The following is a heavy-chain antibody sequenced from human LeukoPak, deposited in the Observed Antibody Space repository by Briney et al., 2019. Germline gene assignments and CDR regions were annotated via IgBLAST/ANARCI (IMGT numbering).Heavy chain of an antibody. D-gene: IGHD5-12*01. CDR2: VSPNSGDS. V-gene: IGHV1-8*01. J-gene: IGHJ4*02. CDR1: GYTFTSYD. Sequence: GASVKVSCKTSGYTFTSYDINWLRQATGQGPEWVGRVSPNSGDSDYAQKFQGRVTMTRDTSISTAYMELGSLTYEDTAVYYCASYNGYAKWGQGTLVTVSS. CDR3: ASYNGYAK.